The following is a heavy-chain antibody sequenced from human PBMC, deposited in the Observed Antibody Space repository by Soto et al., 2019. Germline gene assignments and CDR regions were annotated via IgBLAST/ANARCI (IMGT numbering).Heavy chain of an antibody. CDR1: GYSFLNYD. CDR2: IGTFSGDT. J-gene: IGHJ4*02. CDR3: ARGRTTSLGTFDY. Sequence: ASVKVSCKASGYSFLNYDISWLRQAPGQGLEWMGWIGTFSGDTKYALKFQGRVTMTTDTSTTTVYMQLTNLRYDDTAVYFCARGRTTSLGTFDYWGQGAFLTVFS. D-gene: IGHD1-1*01. V-gene: IGHV1-18*01.